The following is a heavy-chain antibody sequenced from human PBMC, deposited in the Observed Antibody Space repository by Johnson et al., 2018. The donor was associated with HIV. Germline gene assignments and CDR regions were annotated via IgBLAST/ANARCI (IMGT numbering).Heavy chain of an antibody. CDR1: GFTISTFW. V-gene: IGHV3-74*02. D-gene: IGHD6-6*01. Sequence: VQLVESGGALVQPGGSLRLSCEVSGFTISTFWMHWVRQVPGKGLMWVSRISGDGSSSRYADSVKGRFTISRDNAKNTLYLQLNGLRVEDTAIYYCARAQLLADDAFNNWGQGTMVTVSS. J-gene: IGHJ3*02. CDR2: ISGDGSSS. CDR3: ARAQLLADDAFNN.